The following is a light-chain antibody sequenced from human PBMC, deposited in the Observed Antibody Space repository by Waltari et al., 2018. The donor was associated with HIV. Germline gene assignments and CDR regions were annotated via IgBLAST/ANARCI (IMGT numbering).Light chain of an antibody. Sequence: EIVMTQSPATLSVSPGERATLSCRASQSVKNNLAWYQQKPGQAPRIRFYGASTRVTGIPARFSGSGSETEFTLTISSLQSEDFAVYYCQQYNNWPGTFGQGTKVEIE. CDR2: GAS. CDR3: QQYNNWPGT. J-gene: IGKJ1*01. V-gene: IGKV3-15*01. CDR1: QSVKNN.